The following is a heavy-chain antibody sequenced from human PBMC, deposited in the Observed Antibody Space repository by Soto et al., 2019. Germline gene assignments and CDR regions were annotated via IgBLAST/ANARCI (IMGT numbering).Heavy chain of an antibody. Sequence: GGSLRLSCAASGFTFSSYGMHWVRQAPGKGLEWVAVISYDGSNKYYADSVKGRFTISRDNSKNTLYLQMNSLRAEDTAVYYCAKDGGNTMTTVTTHVKGRDYYYMDVWGKGTTVTVSS. CDR3: AKDGGNTMTTVTTHVKGRDYYYMDV. J-gene: IGHJ6*03. CDR2: ISYDGSNK. CDR1: GFTFSSYG. V-gene: IGHV3-30*18. D-gene: IGHD4-4*01.